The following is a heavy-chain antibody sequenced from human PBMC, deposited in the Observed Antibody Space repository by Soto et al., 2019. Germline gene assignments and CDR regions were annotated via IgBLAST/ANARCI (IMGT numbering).Heavy chain of an antibody. CDR2: INAGNGNT. Sequence: ASVKVSCKASGYTFTSYAMHWVLQAPGQRLEWMGWINAGNGNTKYSQKFQGRVTITRDTSASTAYMEVSSLRSEDTAVYYCARGDYYDIHDYWGQGTLVTVSS. CDR1: GYTFTSYA. D-gene: IGHD3-22*01. J-gene: IGHJ4*02. CDR3: ARGDYYDIHDY. V-gene: IGHV1-3*01.